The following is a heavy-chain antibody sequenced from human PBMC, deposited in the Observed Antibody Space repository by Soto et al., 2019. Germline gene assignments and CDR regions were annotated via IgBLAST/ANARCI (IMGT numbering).Heavy chain of an antibody. Sequence: EVQLVESGGGLVKPGGSLRLSCAASGFTFSNAWMNWVRQAPGKGLEWVGRIKSKTDGGTTDYAAPVKGRFTISRDDSKNTLYLQMNSLKTEDTAVYYCFLENYYYYGMDVWGQGTTVTGSS. CDR2: IKSKTDGGTT. D-gene: IGHD3-3*01. CDR1: GFTFSNAW. CDR3: FLENYYYYGMDV. J-gene: IGHJ6*02. V-gene: IGHV3-15*07.